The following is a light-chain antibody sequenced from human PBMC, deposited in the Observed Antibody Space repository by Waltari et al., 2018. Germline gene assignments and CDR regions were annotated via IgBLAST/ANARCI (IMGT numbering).Light chain of an antibody. CDR2: DVS. CDR3: CSYTTTDTYV. CDR1: SSDVGRYDY. J-gene: IGLJ1*01. Sequence: SALPQPASVSGSPGQSITIYCTGTSSDVGRYDYVSWYQQHPGKAPKLIIYDVSKRHSGVSNRFSGSTSGYTASLTISGLQSEDEADYYCCSYTTTDTYVFGSGTKVTVL. V-gene: IGLV2-14*03.